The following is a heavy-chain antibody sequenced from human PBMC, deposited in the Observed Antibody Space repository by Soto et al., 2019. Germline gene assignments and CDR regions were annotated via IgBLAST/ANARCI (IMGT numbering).Heavy chain of an antibody. D-gene: IGHD6-13*01. CDR2: INTYHGNT. J-gene: IGHJ6*02. V-gene: IGHV1-18*01. Sequence: QVQLVQSGAELKKPGASVKVSCKASGYTFTNYGISWVRQAPGQGLEWMGWINTYHGNTKYAQKLQGRVTMTKDTSTSTAYMELTRPRSYDTAVYYWSGRPWYCASWGYFYYGMKIWGQGTTVIVSS. CDR1: GYTFTNYG. CDR3: SGRPWYCASWGYFYYGMKI.